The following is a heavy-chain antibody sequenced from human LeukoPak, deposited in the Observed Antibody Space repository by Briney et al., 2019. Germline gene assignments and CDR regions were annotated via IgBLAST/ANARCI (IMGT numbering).Heavy chain of an antibody. J-gene: IGHJ5*01. CDR1: GGSISSYH. CDR2: IYYSGST. CDR3: ARTPGYCSGGSCYDS. D-gene: IGHD2-15*01. Sequence: SETLSLTCTVSGGSISSYHWSWIRQPPGKGLEWIGFIYYSGSTNYNPSLKSRVTISVDTSKRQFSLKVRSVTAADTAVYYCARTPGYCSGGSCYDSWGQGTLVTVSS. V-gene: IGHV4-59*01.